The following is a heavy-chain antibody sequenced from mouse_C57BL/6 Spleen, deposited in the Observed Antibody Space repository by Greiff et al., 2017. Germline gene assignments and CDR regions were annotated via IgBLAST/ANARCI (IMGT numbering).Heavy chain of an antibody. D-gene: IGHD2-1*01. CDR2: IFPGSGST. CDR3: AKEPLYYGNYGGAMDY. J-gene: IGHJ4*01. CDR1: GYTFTDYY. Sequence: QVQLQQSGPELVKPGASVKISCKASGYTFTDYYINWVKQRPGQGLEWIGWIFPGSGSTYYNEKFKGKATLTVDKSSSTAYMLLSSLTSEDSAVYFCAKEPLYYGNYGGAMDYWGQGTSVTVSS. V-gene: IGHV1-75*01.